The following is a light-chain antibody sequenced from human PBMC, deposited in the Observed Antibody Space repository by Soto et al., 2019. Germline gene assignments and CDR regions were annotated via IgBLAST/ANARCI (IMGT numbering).Light chain of an antibody. CDR1: QSVYSN. V-gene: IGKV3-15*01. J-gene: IGKJ5*01. Sequence: EIVLTQSPGTLSLLPGERATLSCRASQSVYSNLAWYQQRPGQAPRLLIYGASTRATGVPARFSGRGSGTEFTLTISSLQSEDFAVYYCQQYTNWPPNTFGQGTRLEIK. CDR3: QQYTNWPPNT. CDR2: GAS.